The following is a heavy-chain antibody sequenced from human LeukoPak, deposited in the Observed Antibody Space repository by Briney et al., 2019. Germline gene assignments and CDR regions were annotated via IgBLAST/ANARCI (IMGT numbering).Heavy chain of an antibody. J-gene: IGHJ4*02. CDR3: ARDPIVATILYYFDY. CDR1: GFTFSSYA. D-gene: IGHD5-12*01. Sequence: GGSLRLSCAASGFTFSSYAMHWVRQAPGKGLEWVAVISYDGSNKYYADSVKGRFTISRDNSKNTLYLQMNSPRAEDTAVYYCARDPIVATILYYFDYWGQGTLVTVSS. CDR2: ISYDGSNK. V-gene: IGHV3-30-3*01.